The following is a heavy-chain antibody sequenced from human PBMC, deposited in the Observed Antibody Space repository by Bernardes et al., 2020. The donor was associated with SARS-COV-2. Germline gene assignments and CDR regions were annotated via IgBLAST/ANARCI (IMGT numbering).Heavy chain of an antibody. D-gene: IGHD6-19*01. CDR2: IWYDGSNK. J-gene: IGHJ4*02. CDR1: GFTFSSYG. V-gene: IGHV3-33*01. CDR3: ARGPPIAVAGHPALLFDY. Sequence: GSLRLSCAASGFTFSSYGMHWVRQAPGKGLEWVAVIWYDGSNKYYADSVKGRFTISRDNSKNTLYLQMNSLRAEDTAVYYCARGPPIAVAGHPALLFDYWGQGTLVTVSS.